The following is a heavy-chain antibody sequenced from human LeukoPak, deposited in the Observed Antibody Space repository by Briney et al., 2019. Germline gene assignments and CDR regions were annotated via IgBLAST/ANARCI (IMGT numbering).Heavy chain of an antibody. CDR3: ARDEHSSYGGNVFDY. CDR2: IYHSGST. CDR1: GGSISSSNW. D-gene: IGHD4-23*01. V-gene: IGHV4-4*02. J-gene: IGHJ4*02. Sequence: KASETLSLTCAVSGGSISSSNWWSWVRQPPGKGLEWIGEIYHSGSTNYNPSLKSRVTISVDKSKNQFSLKLSSVTAADTAVYYCARDEHSSYGGNVFDYWGQGTLVTVSS.